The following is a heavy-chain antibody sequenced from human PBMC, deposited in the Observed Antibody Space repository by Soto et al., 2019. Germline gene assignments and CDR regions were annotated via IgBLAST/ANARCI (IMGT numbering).Heavy chain of an antibody. CDR1: GYTFTTYG. Sequence: QVQMVQSANEVKRPGASVKVSCKASGYTFTTYGISWVRQAPGQGLEWMGWISAYYGDTKYAPEVQGRVTLTRDISTNTAYMELRNLRSDDTAMYFCVNESEPMRTIVTLAYWGQGTLVSVSS. CDR3: VNESEPMRTIVTLAY. V-gene: IGHV1-18*01. D-gene: IGHD2-15*01. CDR2: ISAYYGDT. J-gene: IGHJ4*02.